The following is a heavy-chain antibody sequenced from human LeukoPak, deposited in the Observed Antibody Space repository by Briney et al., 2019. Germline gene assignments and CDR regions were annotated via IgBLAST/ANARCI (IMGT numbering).Heavy chain of an antibody. Sequence: PGGSLRLSCAASGFTFSSYWMSWVRQAPGKGLEWVANIKQDGSEKYYVDSVKGRFTISRDNAKNSLYLQMNSLRAEDTAVYYCARLGWSGIDYYYYMDVWGKGTTVTVSS. CDR1: GFTFSSYW. J-gene: IGHJ6*03. CDR3: ARLGWSGIDYYYYMDV. CDR2: IKQDGSEK. D-gene: IGHD3-3*01. V-gene: IGHV3-7*01.